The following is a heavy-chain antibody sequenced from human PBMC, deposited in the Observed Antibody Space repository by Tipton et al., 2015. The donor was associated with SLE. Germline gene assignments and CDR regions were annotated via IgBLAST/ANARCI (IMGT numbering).Heavy chain of an antibody. CDR3: ASDGVWNPI. V-gene: IGHV4-30-2*01. CDR2: IYHSGST. CDR1: GGSISSGGYP. J-gene: IGHJ3*02. Sequence: TLSLTCAVSGGSISSGGYPWSWIRQPPGKGLEWIGYIYHSGSTYYNPSLKSRVTISVDRSKNQFSLKLSSVTAADTAVYYCASDGVWNPIWGQGTMVTVSS. D-gene: IGHD1-1*01.